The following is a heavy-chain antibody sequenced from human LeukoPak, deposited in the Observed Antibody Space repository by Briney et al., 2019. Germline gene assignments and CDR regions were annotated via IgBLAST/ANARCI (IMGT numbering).Heavy chain of an antibody. CDR2: LYTNDDT. V-gene: IGHV4-61*02. CDR1: GGSITSGRYY. D-gene: IGHD2-21*02. CDR3: ARGVVTDDYYMDV. J-gene: IGHJ6*03. Sequence: SETLSLTCSVSGGSITSGRYYWTWIRQPAGKGLEWIGRLYTNDDTNYDPSLESRVSISVDTSKSQFYLQLTSVTAADTAVYFCARGVVTDDYYMDVWGKGITVIVSS.